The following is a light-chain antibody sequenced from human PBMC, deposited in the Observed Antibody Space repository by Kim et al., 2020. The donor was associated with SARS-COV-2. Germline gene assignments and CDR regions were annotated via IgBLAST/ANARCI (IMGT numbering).Light chain of an antibody. CDR3: LLYYGGAQPWV. CDR2: STS. V-gene: IGLV7-43*01. J-gene: IGLJ3*02. Sequence: GTVTLTSASSTGAVTSGYYPNWFQQKPGQAPRALIYSTSNKPSWTPARFSGSLLGGKAALTLSGVQPEDEAEYYCLLYYGGAQPWVFGGGTQLTVL. CDR1: TGAVTSGYY.